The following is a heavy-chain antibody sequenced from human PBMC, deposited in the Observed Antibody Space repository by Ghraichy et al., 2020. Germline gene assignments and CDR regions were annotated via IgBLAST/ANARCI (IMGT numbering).Heavy chain of an antibody. D-gene: IGHD6-19*01. CDR2: IYYSGST. CDR1: GGSISSYY. Sequence: LETLSLTCTVSGGSISSYYWSWIRQPPGKGLEWIGYIYYSGSTNYNPSLKSRVTISVDTSKNQFSLKLSSVTAADTAVYYCARLSGNIAVAGFFDYWGQGTLVTVSS. J-gene: IGHJ4*02. CDR3: ARLSGNIAVAGFFDY. V-gene: IGHV4-59*08.